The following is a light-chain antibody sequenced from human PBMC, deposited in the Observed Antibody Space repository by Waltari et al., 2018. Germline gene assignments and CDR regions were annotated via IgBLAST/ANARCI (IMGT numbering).Light chain of an antibody. CDR3: QQGFSTPFT. J-gene: IGKJ3*01. Sequence: DIQLTQSPSSLSASVGDRVTITCRASENVKDYLNWYQQKPGKAPKLLIHKASTLQSGVPSRFSGSGSGTDFTFTISSLQSGDAATYYCQQGFSTPFTFGPGTKVDLK. V-gene: IGKV1-39*01. CDR1: ENVKDY. CDR2: KAS.